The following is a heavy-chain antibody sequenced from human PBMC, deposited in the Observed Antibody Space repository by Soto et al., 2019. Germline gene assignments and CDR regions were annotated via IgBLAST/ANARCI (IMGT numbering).Heavy chain of an antibody. D-gene: IGHD2-2*01. V-gene: IGHV1-69*02. CDR1: GGTFGSYT. CDR3: ARGPTNIVVVPAAMLY. J-gene: IGHJ4*02. Sequence: QVQLVQSGAEVKKPGSSVKVSCKASGGTFGSYTISWVRQAPGLGLEWMGGIIPILGIANYAQKFQGRVTITADKSTSTAYMELSSLRSEDTAVYYCARGPTNIVVVPAAMLYWGQGTLVTVSS. CDR2: IIPILGIA.